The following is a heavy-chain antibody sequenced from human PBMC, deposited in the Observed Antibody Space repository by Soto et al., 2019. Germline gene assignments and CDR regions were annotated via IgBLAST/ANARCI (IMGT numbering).Heavy chain of an antibody. CDR1: GYTFTSYY. V-gene: IGHV1-46*03. CDR2: INPSGGST. CDR3: ARSSGYEESTGRQRYGMYV. D-gene: IGHD5-12*01. J-gene: IGHJ6*02. Sequence: ASVKVSCKASGYTFTSYYMHWVRQAPGQGLEWMGIINPSGGSTSYAQKFQGRVTMTRDTSTSTVYMELSSLRSEDTAVYYCARSSGYEESTGRQRYGMYVWSQGTTVTVSS.